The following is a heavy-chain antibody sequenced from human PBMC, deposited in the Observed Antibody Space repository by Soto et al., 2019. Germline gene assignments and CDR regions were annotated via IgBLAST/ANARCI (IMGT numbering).Heavy chain of an antibody. CDR1: GYTFTSYG. J-gene: IGHJ4*02. D-gene: IGHD6-13*01. V-gene: IGHV1-18*01. CDR2: ISTYNGNT. Sequence: QVQLVQSGAEVKKPGASVKVSCKASGYTFTSYGISWVRQAPGQGLEWMGWISTYNGNTYYAQKLQGRVTMTTDTSTSTAYMELRSLRSGDTAVYYGAREGYRYCRSWYPTGDWGQGTLVTVSS. CDR3: AREGYRYCRSWYPTGD.